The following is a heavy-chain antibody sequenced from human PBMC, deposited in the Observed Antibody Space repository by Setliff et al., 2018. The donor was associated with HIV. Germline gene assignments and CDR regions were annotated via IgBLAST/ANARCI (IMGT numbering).Heavy chain of an antibody. CDR1: GYTFTGYY. CDR3: ARGGRKIGMGDAFDI. J-gene: IGHJ3*02. V-gene: IGHV1-2*02. CDR2: INPNSGGT. D-gene: IGHD3-16*01. Sequence: ASVKVSCKASGYTFTGYYMHWVRQAPGQGLEWMGWINPNSGGTNYAQKFQGRVTMTRDTSISTAYMELSRLRSDDTAVYYRARGGRKIGMGDAFDIWGQGTMVT.